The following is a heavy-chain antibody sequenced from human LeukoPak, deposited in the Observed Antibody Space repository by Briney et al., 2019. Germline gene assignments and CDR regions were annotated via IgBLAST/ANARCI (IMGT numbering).Heavy chain of an antibody. D-gene: IGHD5-12*01. CDR1: GFTFASYA. CDR2: ISSTSDSI. V-gene: IGHV3-48*02. CDR3: ARAMRSGYDY. Sequence: GGSLRLSCAASGFTFASYAMRWVRQAPGKGLEWVSYISSTSDSIYYADSVKGRFTISRDNAENSLYLQMNSLRDEDTAVYYCARAMRSGYDYWGQGTLVTVSS. J-gene: IGHJ4*02.